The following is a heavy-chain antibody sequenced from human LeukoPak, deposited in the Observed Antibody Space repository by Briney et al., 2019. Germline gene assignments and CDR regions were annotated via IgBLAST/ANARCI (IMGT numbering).Heavy chain of an antibody. CDR2: ISSSSSYI. V-gene: IGHV3-21*01. CDR3: ARSIVVVTPPVDY. D-gene: IGHD2-21*02. J-gene: IGHJ4*02. CDR1: GFTVSSNY. Sequence: NPGGSLRLSCAASGFTVSSNYMSWVRQAPGKGLEWVSSISSSSSYIYYADSVKGRFTISRDNAKNSLYLQMNSLRAEDTAVYYCARSIVVVTPPVDYWGQGTLVTVSS.